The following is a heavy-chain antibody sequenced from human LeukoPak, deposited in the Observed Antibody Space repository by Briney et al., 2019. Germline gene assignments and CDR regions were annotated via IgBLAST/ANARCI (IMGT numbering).Heavy chain of an antibody. J-gene: IGHJ3*02. CDR3: ARPGYYDSSGYYSPSNYDAFDI. V-gene: IGHV7-4-1*02. CDR2: INTNTGNP. CDR1: GYIFTGYY. Sequence: GASVKVSCKASGYIFTGYYLHWVRQAPGQGLGWRGWINTNTGNPTYAQGFTGRFVFSLDTSVSTAYLQISSLKAEDTAVYYCARPGYYDSSGYYSPSNYDAFDIWGQGTMVTVSS. D-gene: IGHD3-22*01.